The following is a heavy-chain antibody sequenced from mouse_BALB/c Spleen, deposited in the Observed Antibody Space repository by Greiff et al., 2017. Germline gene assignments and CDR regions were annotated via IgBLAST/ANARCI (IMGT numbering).Heavy chain of an antibody. CDR3: ATYGNYLYFDY. V-gene: IGHV5-6-5*01. CDR1: GFTFSSYA. CDR2: ISSGGST. D-gene: IGHD2-1*01. J-gene: IGHJ2*01. Sequence: EVQGVESGGGLVKPGGSLKLSCAASGFTFSSYAMSWVRQTPEKRLEWVASISSGGSTYYPDSVKGRFTISRDNARNILYLQMSSLRSEDTAMYYCATYGNYLYFDYWGQGTTLTVSS.